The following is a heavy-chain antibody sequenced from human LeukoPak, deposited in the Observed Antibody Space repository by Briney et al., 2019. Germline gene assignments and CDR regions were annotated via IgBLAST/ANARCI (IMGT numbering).Heavy chain of an antibody. CDR2: INSDGSEG. Sequence: GGSLRLFCAVSGFTFSGFWMSWSRQAPGKGLEWVASINSDGSEGYYADVVKGRFTISRDNAKNSLYLQINSLRAEDTAVYYCARLRAIAAAEYFDYWGQGTLVTVSS. J-gene: IGHJ4*02. CDR3: ARLRAIAAAEYFDY. D-gene: IGHD6-13*01. CDR1: GFTFSGFW. V-gene: IGHV3-7*03.